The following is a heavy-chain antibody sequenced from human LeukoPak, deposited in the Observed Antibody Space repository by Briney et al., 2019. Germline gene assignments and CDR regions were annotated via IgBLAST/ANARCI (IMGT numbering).Heavy chain of an antibody. V-gene: IGHV3-33*08. Sequence: GGSLRLSCAASGFTFSSYAMSWVRQAPGKGLEWVAVIWYDGSNKYYADSVKGRFTISRDNSKNTLYLQMNSLRAEDTAVYYCARESYDYVSWLFDYWGQGTLVTVSS. D-gene: IGHD5-12*01. CDR3: ARESYDYVSWLFDY. CDR1: GFTFSSYA. CDR2: IWYDGSNK. J-gene: IGHJ4*02.